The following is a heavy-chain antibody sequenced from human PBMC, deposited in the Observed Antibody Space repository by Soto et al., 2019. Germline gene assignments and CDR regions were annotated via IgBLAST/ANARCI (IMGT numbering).Heavy chain of an antibody. Sequence: XGSLRLSCAASGFTFSRSGRHWVRQVPGKGPVWAARISNGGNDIMYADSVKGRFTISRDNAKNTLYLQMNDLSAEDTAIYYCARDQSVAGPTTVDLWGQGTLVTVSS. CDR2: ISNGGNDI. CDR1: GFTFSRSG. CDR3: ARDQSVAGPTTVDL. D-gene: IGHD6-19*01. V-gene: IGHV3-74*03. J-gene: IGHJ4*01.